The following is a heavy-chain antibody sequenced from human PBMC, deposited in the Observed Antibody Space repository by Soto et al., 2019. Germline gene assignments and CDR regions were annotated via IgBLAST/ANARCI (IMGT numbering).Heavy chain of an antibody. D-gene: IGHD2-8*02. CDR3: ARYTGWFVH. CDR1: GYTFSDYG. V-gene: IGHV1-18*04. J-gene: IGHJ5*02. CDR2: ISADNGKT. Sequence: QVQLAQSGGEVKKPGASVQVSCKASGYTFSDYGITWVRLAPGRGLEWVGWISADNGKTNYAQKFEGRLTLTRDTSTATAIMELRSLTSDDSAVDYCARYTGWFVHWGQGTPVIVTS.